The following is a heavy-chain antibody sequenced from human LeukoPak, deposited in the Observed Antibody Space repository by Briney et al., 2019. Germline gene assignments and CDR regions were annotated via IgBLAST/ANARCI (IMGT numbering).Heavy chain of an antibody. Sequence: SEPLSLTCTISGASISDYFWSWIRQPPGKGLEWIGYVFYSGSTTYNPSLNSRVAISIDTSRSQFSLRLSSVTAADTAVYYCASLSGSYFFDYWGPGTLVTVSS. CDR1: GASISDYF. CDR2: VFYSGST. J-gene: IGHJ4*02. V-gene: IGHV4-59*01. D-gene: IGHD1-26*01. CDR3: ASLSGSYFFDY.